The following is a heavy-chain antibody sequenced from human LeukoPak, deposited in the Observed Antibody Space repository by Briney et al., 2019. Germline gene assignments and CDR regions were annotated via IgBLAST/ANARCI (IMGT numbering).Heavy chain of an antibody. V-gene: IGHV3-23*01. Sequence: GGSLRLSCAASGFTTSDYTMSWVRQAPGKGLEWVSGISTSGGSTSYADSVKGRFTISRDNPRNTLYMQMNSMRAEDTAVYYCTIMHRYYDGSGYWVQWGQGTLVTVSS. CDR3: TIMHRYYDGSGYWVQ. CDR2: ISTSGGST. CDR1: GFTTSDYT. J-gene: IGHJ4*02. D-gene: IGHD3-22*01.